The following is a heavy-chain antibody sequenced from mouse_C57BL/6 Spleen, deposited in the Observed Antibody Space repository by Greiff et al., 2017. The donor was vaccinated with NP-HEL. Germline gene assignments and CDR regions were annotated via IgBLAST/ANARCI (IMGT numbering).Heavy chain of an antibody. CDR2: IDPSDSYT. D-gene: IGHD3-2*01. CDR3: AKRARALDY. V-gene: IGHV1-50*01. CDR1: GYTFTSYW. J-gene: IGHJ2*01. Sequence: QVQLQQPGAELVKPGASVKLSCKASGYTFTSYWMQWVNQRPGQGLEWIGEIDPSDSYTNYNQKFKGKATLTVDTSSSTAYMQLSSLTSEDSAVYYCAKRARALDYGGQGTTLTVSS.